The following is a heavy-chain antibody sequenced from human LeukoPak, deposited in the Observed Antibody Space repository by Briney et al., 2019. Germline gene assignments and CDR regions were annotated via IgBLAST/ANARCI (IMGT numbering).Heavy chain of an antibody. J-gene: IGHJ4*02. CDR2: IYHSGST. CDR3: ARDLGGYSYFDY. Sequence: SETLSLTCAVSGYSISSGYYWGWIRPPPGKGLEWIGSIYHSGSTYYNPSLKSRVTISVDTSKNQFSLKLSSVTAADTAVYYCARDLGGYSYFDYWGQGTLVTVSS. V-gene: IGHV4-38-2*02. D-gene: IGHD5-18*01. CDR1: GYSISSGYY.